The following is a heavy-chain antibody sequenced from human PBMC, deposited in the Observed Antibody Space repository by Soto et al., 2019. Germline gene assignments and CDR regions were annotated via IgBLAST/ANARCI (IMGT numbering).Heavy chain of an antibody. CDR3: VKDLGYSSSWYWDHLYYYGMDV. CDR2: ISSNGGST. CDR1: GFTFSSYA. D-gene: IGHD6-13*01. Sequence: VSLRLSCSASGFTFSSYAMHWVRQAPGKGLEYVSAISSNGGSTYYADSVKGRFTISRDNSKNTLYLQMSSLRAEDTAVYYCVKDLGYSSSWYWDHLYYYGMDVWGQGTTVTVSS. V-gene: IGHV3-64D*06. J-gene: IGHJ6*02.